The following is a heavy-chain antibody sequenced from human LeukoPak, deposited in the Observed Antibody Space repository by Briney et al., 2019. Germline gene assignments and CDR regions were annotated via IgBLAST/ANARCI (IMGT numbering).Heavy chain of an antibody. CDR3: ARETYYYDSSGYYSV. D-gene: IGHD3-22*01. Sequence: AGGSLRLSCAASGFTFSSYWMHWVRQAPGKGLVWVSRINSDGSSTSYADSVKGRFTISRDNAKNTLYLQMNSLRAEDTAVYYCARETYYYDSSGYYSVWGQGTLVTVSS. CDR1: GFTFSSYW. J-gene: IGHJ4*02. V-gene: IGHV3-74*01. CDR2: INSDGSST.